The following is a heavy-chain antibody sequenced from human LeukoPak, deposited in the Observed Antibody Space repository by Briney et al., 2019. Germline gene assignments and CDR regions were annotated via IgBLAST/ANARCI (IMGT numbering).Heavy chain of an antibody. J-gene: IGHJ4*02. CDR1: GFTFSSYA. Sequence: PGGSLRLSCAASGFTFSSYAMSWVRQAPGKGLEWDSAISGSGGSTYYADSVKGRFTISRDNSKNTLYLQMNSLRAEDTAVYYCAKDLGFTYYYGSGSYYNRPFDYWGQGTLVTVSS. CDR2: ISGSGGST. D-gene: IGHD3-10*01. V-gene: IGHV3-23*01. CDR3: AKDLGFTYYYGSGSYYNRPFDY.